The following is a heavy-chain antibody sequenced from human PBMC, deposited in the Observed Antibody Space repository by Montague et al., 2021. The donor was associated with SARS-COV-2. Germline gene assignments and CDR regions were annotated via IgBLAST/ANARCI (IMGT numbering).Heavy chain of an antibody. V-gene: IGHV3-15*01. CDR3: TTGAEYSGSYYVCYYGMGV. D-gene: IGHD1-26*01. CDR2: IKSKTDGGTT. Sequence: SLRLSCAASGFTFSNAWMSWVRQAPGKGLEWVCRIKSKTDGGTTDYAAHVKGSFTISRDDSKNTLYLHMNSLKTEDTAVYYGTTGAEYSGSYYVCYYGMGVRCQGTP. J-gene: IGHJ6*01. CDR1: GFTFSNAW.